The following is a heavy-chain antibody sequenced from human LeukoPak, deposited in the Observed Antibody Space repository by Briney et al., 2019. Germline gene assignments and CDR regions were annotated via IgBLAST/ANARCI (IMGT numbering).Heavy chain of an antibody. D-gene: IGHD3-9*01. CDR3: AKNRYYDILTGSRIDY. J-gene: IGHJ4*02. V-gene: IGHV3-23*01. Sequence: GGSLRLSCAASGFTFSSYAMSWVRQAPGKGLEWVSAISGSGGSTYYADSVKGRFTISRDNSKNTLYLQMNSLRAEDTAVYYCAKNRYYDILTGSRIDYWGQGTLVTVSS. CDR2: ISGSGGST. CDR1: GFTFSSYA.